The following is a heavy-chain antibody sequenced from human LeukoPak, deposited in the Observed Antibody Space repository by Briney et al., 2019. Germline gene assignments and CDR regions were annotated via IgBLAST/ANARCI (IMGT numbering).Heavy chain of an antibody. CDR3: ARERPPYYFDY. J-gene: IGHJ4*02. CDR2: ISSSGSTI. Sequence: GGSLRLSCAASGFTFSDYYMSWIRQAPGKGLEWVSYISSSGSTIYYADSVKGRFTISRDNAKNSLYLQMNSLRVEDTAVYYCARERPPYYFDYWGQGTLVTVSS. V-gene: IGHV3-11*01. CDR1: GFTFSDYY.